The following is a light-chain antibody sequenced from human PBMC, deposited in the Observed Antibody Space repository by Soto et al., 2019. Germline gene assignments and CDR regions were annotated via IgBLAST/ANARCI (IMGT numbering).Light chain of an antibody. CDR2: GDN. CDR3: ASGVNSLNGLSV. CDR1: SSNIGSHP. V-gene: IGLV1-44*01. J-gene: IGLJ1*01. Sequence: QSALTQPPAASRTPGQRVTISCYGSSSNIGSHPVNWYQQLPGTAPKLLLYGDNQRPSGVPDRFSASKSGASASLAISGLQSEDEATYYCASGVNSLNGLSVFGAGTKGTVL.